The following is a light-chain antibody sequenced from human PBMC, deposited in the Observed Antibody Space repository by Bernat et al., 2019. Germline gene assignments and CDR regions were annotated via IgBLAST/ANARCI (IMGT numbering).Light chain of an antibody. CDR1: QSITNY. V-gene: IGKV1-39*01. Sequence: DIQMTQSPSSLSASVGDRVIVSCRASQSITNYLNWYQHRPGKAPKLLIYAASILQSGVPSRFSGRGSGTDFTLTISSLQPEDFATYYCQQSYSIPRTFGGGTKVEI. CDR2: AAS. CDR3: QQSYSIPRT. J-gene: IGKJ4*01.